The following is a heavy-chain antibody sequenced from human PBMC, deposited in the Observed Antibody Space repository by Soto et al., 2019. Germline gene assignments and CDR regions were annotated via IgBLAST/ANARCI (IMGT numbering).Heavy chain of an antibody. CDR3: ARRLELPLGGSHYYYGMDV. CDR1: GLDFSTYW. Sequence: AGESLKISCAASGLDFSTYWMHWVRQVPGKGLEWVSRIDDDGSSTRYADSVKCRFTISRDNAKNIVYLEMNSLRSEYTAVYYCARRLELPLGGSHYYYGMDVWGQGTTVTV. V-gene: IGHV3-74*01. J-gene: IGHJ6*02. D-gene: IGHD1-7*01. CDR2: IDDDGSST.